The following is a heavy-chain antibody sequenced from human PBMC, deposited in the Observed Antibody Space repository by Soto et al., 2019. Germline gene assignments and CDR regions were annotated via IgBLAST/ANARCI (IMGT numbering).Heavy chain of an antibody. V-gene: IGHV4-30-4*01. Sequence: PXETLSLTCTVSGGSIRSGDSYWSWIRQPPGKGLEWIGYIYYSGSTCYNPSLKSRVTISLDTSKNQFSLNLSSVTAADTAVYYCARTHYSDRSGTDYWGQGTLVTVSS. D-gene: IGHD3-22*01. CDR1: GGSIRSGDSY. CDR3: ARTHYSDRSGTDY. J-gene: IGHJ4*02. CDR2: IYYSGST.